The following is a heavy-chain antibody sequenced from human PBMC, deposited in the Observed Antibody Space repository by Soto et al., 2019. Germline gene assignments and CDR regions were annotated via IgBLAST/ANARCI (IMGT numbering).Heavy chain of an antibody. CDR3: ARESHDILTGPPWVWYFDL. J-gene: IGHJ2*01. D-gene: IGHD3-9*01. V-gene: IGHV4-34*01. Sequence: QVQLQQWGAGPLRPLETLSLTCGVSGGSFSGYYWAWIRQSPGKGLEWLGEINDRGSINYNPSLKSRVSISVDTSKNHYSLNLRSVTAADTAVYYCARESHDILTGPPWVWYFDLWGSGTLVTVSS. CDR1: GGSFSGYY. CDR2: INDRGSI.